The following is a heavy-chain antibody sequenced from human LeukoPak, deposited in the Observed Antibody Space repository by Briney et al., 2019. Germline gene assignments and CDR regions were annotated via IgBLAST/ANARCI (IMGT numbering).Heavy chain of an antibody. CDR3: ARGRGVRYDYVWGTYRKYYFDC. CDR1: GGSFSDYN. V-gene: IGHV4-34*01. Sequence: SETLSLTCAVHGGSFSDYNWSWIRQAPEKGLDWIGEINHSGITNYNPSLKSRVTISVDTSKNQFSLELSSVTVADTAVYYCARGRGVRYDYVWGTYRKYYFDCWGQGTLVTVSS. CDR2: INHSGIT. J-gene: IGHJ4*02. D-gene: IGHD3-16*02.